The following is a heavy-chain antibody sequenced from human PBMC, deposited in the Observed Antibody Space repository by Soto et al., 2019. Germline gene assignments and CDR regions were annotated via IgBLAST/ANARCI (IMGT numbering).Heavy chain of an antibody. Sequence: QVQLVQSGAEVKKPGASVKVSCKASGYTFTGYYMHWVRQAPGQGLEWMGWINPNSGGTNYAQKFQGWVTMTRDTSISTAYMELSRLRSDDTAVYYCARGGPPYSSSWYPLSYYGYGMDVWGQGTTVTVSS. CDR3: ARGGPPYSSSWYPLSYYGYGMDV. CDR2: INPNSGGT. CDR1: GYTFTGYY. V-gene: IGHV1-2*04. J-gene: IGHJ6*02. D-gene: IGHD6-13*01.